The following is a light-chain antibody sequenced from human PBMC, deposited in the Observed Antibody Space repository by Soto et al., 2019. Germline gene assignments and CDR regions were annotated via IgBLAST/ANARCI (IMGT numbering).Light chain of an antibody. J-gene: IGKJ1*01. CDR1: QDIRNY. V-gene: IGKV1-9*01. Sequence: DIQMTQSTSTLSTSVGDRVTITCRASQDIRNYLAWYQQKPGKAPKVLIYATSTLLSGVPSRFSGSGSGTEFSLTISSLQPEDFATYYCQQLDSYPRTFGQGTKV. CDR3: QQLDSYPRT. CDR2: ATS.